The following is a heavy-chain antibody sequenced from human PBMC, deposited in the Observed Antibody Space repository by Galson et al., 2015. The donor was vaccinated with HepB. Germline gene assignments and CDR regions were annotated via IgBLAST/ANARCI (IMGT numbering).Heavy chain of an antibody. V-gene: IGHV3-11*05. Sequence: SLRLSCAASGFTFSDYYMSWIRQAPGKGLEWVSYINSSSSYTNYADSVKGRFTISRDNAKNSLYLQMNSLRAEDTAVYYCARERDSSGVDVWGQGTTVTVSS. CDR2: INSSSSYT. D-gene: IGHD6-19*01. J-gene: IGHJ6*02. CDR3: ARERDSSGVDV. CDR1: GFTFSDYY.